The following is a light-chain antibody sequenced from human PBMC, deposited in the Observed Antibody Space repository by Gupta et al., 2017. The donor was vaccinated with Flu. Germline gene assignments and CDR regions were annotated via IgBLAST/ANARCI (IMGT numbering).Light chain of an antibody. V-gene: IGKV3-15*01. CDR2: GAS. CDR3: QQYKSWTQT. CDR1: QSVTTS. Sequence: PATLPVSPGEGATLSCRASQSVTTSLAWYQQKPRQAPRLLIYGASTRATGIPARFSGSGSGTEFTLTVTSLQSEDFAVYYCQQYKSWTQTFGGGTKVEIK. J-gene: IGKJ4*01.